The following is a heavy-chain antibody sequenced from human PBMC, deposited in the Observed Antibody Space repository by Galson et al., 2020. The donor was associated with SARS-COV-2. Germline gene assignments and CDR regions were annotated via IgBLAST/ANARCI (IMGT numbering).Heavy chain of an antibody. CDR1: GFTFSDYY. Sequence: GGSLRLSCAASGFTFSDYYMSWIRQAPGKGLEWVSYISSSSSYTNYADSVKGRFTISRDNAKNSLYLQMNSLRAEDTAVYYCARSPVTHPRLSYYGMDVWGQGTTVTVSS. J-gene: IGHJ6*02. D-gene: IGHD4-17*01. CDR3: ARSPVTHPRLSYYGMDV. CDR2: ISSSSSYT. V-gene: IGHV3-11*06.